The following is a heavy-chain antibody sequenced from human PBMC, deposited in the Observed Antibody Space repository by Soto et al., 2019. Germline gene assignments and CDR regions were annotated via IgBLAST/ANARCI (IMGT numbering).Heavy chain of an antibody. CDR2: ISYDGTNK. J-gene: IGHJ6*02. CDR1: GFTFSSHG. Sequence: QVQLVESGGGVVQPGRSLRLSCAASGFTFSSHGLHWVRQAPSRGLEWVAVISYDGTNKQYGDSVKGRFTISRDNSQNTLYLQMNSLRAEDTAVYYCEKDRRTEAYGMEVWGQGTTVTVSS. CDR3: EKDRRTEAYGMEV. D-gene: IGHD2-21*01. V-gene: IGHV3-30*18.